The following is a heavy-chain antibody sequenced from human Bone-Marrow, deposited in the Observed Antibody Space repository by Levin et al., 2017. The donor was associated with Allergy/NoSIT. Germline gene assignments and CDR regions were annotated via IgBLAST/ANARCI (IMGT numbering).Heavy chain of an antibody. CDR3: AREGGPRGVNSLFDHDYFDY. V-gene: IGHV3-11*01. D-gene: IGHD4-23*01. CDR2: ISSSGSTI. CDR1: GFTFSDYY. Sequence: GESLKISCAASGFTFSDYYMSWIRQAPGKGLEWVSYISSSGSTIYYADSVKGRFTISRDNAKNSLYLQMNSLRAEDTAVYYCAREGGPRGVNSLFDHDYFDYWGQGTLVTVSS. J-gene: IGHJ4*02.